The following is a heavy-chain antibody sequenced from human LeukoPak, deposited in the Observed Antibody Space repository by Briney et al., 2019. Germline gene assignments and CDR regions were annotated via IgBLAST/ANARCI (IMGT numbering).Heavy chain of an antibody. J-gene: IGHJ4*02. D-gene: IGHD6-13*01. V-gene: IGHV3-15*07. Sequence: GGSLRLSCAASGFTFYNAWMNWVRQAPGKGLEWVGRIKSKIDGGTTDYAAPVKGRFSISRDDSKNTLYLQVNSLKTEDTAVYYCTSFITAASNYWGQGTLVTVSS. CDR3: TSFITAASNY. CDR2: IKSKIDGGTT. CDR1: GFTFYNAW.